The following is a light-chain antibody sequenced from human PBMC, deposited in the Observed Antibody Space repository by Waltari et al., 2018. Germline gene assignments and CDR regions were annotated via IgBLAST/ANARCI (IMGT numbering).Light chain of an antibody. CDR2: GAS. CDR3: QQYNGYSWT. Sequence: DIQMTQSPSTLSASVGDRVTITCRASQNIRGWVAWYQQKPGKAPNLLIYGASSLQSGVPSRFSGSGSGTEFTLTINSLQPDDFATYYCQQYNGYSWTFGQGTKVE. J-gene: IGKJ1*01. CDR1: QNIRGW. V-gene: IGKV1-5*03.